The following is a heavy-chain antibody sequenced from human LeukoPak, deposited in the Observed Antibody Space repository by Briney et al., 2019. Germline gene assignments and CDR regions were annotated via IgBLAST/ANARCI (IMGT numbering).Heavy chain of an antibody. D-gene: IGHD1-26*01. J-gene: IGHJ4*02. CDR1: GGSISSSSYY. CDR3: ARGRELLVDY. CDR2: IYYSGST. Sequence: SETLSLTCTVSGGSISSSSYYWGWIRQPPGKGLEWIGSIYYSGSTYYNPSLKSRVTISVDTSKNQFSLKLSSVTAADTAVYYCARGRELLVDYWGQGTLVTVSS. V-gene: IGHV4-39*01.